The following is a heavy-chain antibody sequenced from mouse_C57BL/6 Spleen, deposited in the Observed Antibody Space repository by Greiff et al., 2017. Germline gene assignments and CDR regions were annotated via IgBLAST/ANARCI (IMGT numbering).Heavy chain of an antibody. V-gene: IGHV1-69*01. CDR1: GYTFTSYW. Sequence: QVQLQQPGAELVMPGASVTLSCKASGYTFTSYWMHWVKQRPGQGLEWIGEIGPSDSYTNYNQKFKGKSTLTVDKYSSTAYMQLSSLTSEDSAVYYCARLGDPSPMDYWGQGTSVTVSS. J-gene: IGHJ4*01. CDR2: IGPSDSYT. CDR3: ARLGDPSPMDY.